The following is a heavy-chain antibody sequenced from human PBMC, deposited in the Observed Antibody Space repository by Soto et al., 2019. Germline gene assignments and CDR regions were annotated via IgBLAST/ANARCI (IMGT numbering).Heavy chain of an antibody. CDR1: GFTFSSYG. CDR2: IWYDGSNK. J-gene: IGHJ3*02. D-gene: IGHD3-22*01. Sequence: GGSLRLSCAASGFTFSSYGMHWVRQAPGKGLEWVAVIWYDGSNKYYADSVKGRFTISRDNSKNTLYLQMNSLRAEDTAVYYCAREAYYYDSSGYSYAFDIWGQGTMVTVSS. CDR3: AREAYYYDSSGYSYAFDI. V-gene: IGHV3-33*01.